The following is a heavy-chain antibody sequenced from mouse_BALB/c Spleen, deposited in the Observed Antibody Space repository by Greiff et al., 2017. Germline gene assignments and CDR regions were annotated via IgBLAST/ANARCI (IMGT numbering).Heavy chain of an antibody. CDR3: ARRGYDYDGYAMDY. Sequence: EVMLVESGGGLVKPGGSLKLSCAASGFAFSSYDMSWVRQTPEKRLEWVAYISSGGGSTYYPDTVKGRFTISRDNAKNTLYLQMSSLKSEDTAMYYCARRGYDYDGYAMDYWGQGTSVTVSS. CDR2: ISSGGGST. CDR1: GFAFSSYD. V-gene: IGHV5-12-1*01. D-gene: IGHD2-4*01. J-gene: IGHJ4*01.